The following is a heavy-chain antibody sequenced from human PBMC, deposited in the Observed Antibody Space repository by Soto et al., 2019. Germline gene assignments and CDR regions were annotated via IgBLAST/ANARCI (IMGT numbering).Heavy chain of an antibody. J-gene: IGHJ6*02. V-gene: IGHV1-69*13. CDR2: IIPIFGTA. CDR1: GGTFSSYA. D-gene: IGHD3-10*01. CDR3: ARASGSYYPPWSLLMFRYYYYGMDV. Sequence: GASVKVSCKASGGTFSSYAISWVRQAPGQGLEWMGGIIPIFGTANYAQKFQGRVTITADESTSTAYMELSSLRSEDTAVYYCARASGSYYPPWSLLMFRYYYYGMDVWGQGTTVTVSS.